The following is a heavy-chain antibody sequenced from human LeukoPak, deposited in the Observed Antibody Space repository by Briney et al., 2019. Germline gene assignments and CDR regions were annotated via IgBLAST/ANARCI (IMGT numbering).Heavy chain of an antibody. J-gene: IGHJ4*02. D-gene: IGHD2-21*02. V-gene: IGHV3-48*01. CDR1: GFTFSSYG. CDR3: ARAVTLGALDY. Sequence: PGGSLRLSCAASGFTFSSYGMTWVRQAPGKGLEWVSYISSSSSTIYYADSVKGRFTISRDNAKNSLYLQLNSLRAEDTAVYYCARAVTLGALDYWGQGTLVTVSS. CDR2: ISSSSSTI.